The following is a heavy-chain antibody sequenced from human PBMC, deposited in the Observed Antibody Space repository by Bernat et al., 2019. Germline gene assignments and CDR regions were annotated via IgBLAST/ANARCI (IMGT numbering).Heavy chain of an antibody. J-gene: IGHJ3*02. V-gene: IGHV3-53*01. CDR3: ARVPKIKLERLGGAFDI. CDR2: IYSGGST. CDR1: GFTVSSNY. D-gene: IGHD1-1*01. Sequence: EVQLVESGGGLIQPGGSLRLSCAASGFTVSSNYMSWVRQAPGKGLEWVSVIYSGGSTYYADSVKGRFTISRDNSKNTLYLQMNSLRAEDTAVYYCARVPKIKLERLGGAFDIRGQGTMVTVSS.